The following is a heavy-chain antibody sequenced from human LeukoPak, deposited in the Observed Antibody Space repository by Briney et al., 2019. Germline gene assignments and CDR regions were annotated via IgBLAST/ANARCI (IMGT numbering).Heavy chain of an antibody. CDR1: GFTFSDYY. Sequence: GGSLRLSCAASGFTFSDYYMSWIRQAPGKGLEWVSYISGSTIYTNYADSVKGRFTISRDIAKNSLYLQMNSLRAEDTAMYYCARDGAAAGPDRADFDFWGQGTLVTVSS. CDR3: ARDGAAAGPDRADFDF. D-gene: IGHD6-13*01. V-gene: IGHV3-11*05. J-gene: IGHJ4*02. CDR2: ISGSTIYT.